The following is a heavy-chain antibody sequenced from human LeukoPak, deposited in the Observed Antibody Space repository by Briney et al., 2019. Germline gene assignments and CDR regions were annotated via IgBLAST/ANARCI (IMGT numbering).Heavy chain of an antibody. J-gene: IGHJ4*02. CDR3: ARPPRDLVSAAPFDY. D-gene: IGHD2-2*01. Sequence: ASVTVSCMPSGYSFSVYYIQWLRQGPGEGLEWVGWILPHSGDTYYPQKFRGRVTMNTDTSINTAYMELSRLQSDDTGIYFCARPPRDLVSAAPFDYWGQGTLVAVSS. CDR2: ILPHSGDT. CDR1: GYSFSVYY. V-gene: IGHV1-2*02.